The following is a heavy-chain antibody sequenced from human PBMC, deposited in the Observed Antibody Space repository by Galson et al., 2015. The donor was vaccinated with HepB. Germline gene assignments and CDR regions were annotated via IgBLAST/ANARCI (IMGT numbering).Heavy chain of an antibody. D-gene: IGHD3-22*01. CDR1: GYTFTSYA. J-gene: IGHJ6*02. CDR2: INAGTGDT. Sequence: SVKVSCKASGYTFTSYAMHWVRQAPGQGLEWMGWINAGTGDTKYSQRFQGRVAITRDTSASTTYMELSSLRSTDTAVYYCARYDRSGYYGYYGMDVWGQGTSVAVSS. V-gene: IGHV1-3*01. CDR3: ARYDRSGYYGYYGMDV.